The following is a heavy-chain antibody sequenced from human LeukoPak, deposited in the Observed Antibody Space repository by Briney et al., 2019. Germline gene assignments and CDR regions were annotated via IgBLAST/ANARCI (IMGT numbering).Heavy chain of an antibody. D-gene: IGHD6-19*01. Sequence: SVKVSCTASGGTFSSYAISWVRQSPGQGLEWMGRIIPILGIANYAQKFQGRVTITADKSTSTAYMELSSLRSEDTAVYYCARDPNSSGWYSVGDAFDIWGQGTMVTVSS. J-gene: IGHJ3*02. V-gene: IGHV1-69*04. CDR1: GGTFSSYA. CDR2: IIPILGIA. CDR3: ARDPNSSGWYSVGDAFDI.